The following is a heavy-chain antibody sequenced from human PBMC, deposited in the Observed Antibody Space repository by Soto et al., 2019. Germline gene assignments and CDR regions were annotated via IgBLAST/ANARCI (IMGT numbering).Heavy chain of an antibody. CDR1: GGSISSSNC. Sequence: QVQLQESGPGLVKPSGTLSLTCAVSGGSISSSNCWSWVRQPPGKGLEWIGEIYHSRSTNFNPSPKSRATTPVDKSKDQFSLTLNSVPAADTAVYYCARVSGSYYYGMDVWGQGTTVTVSS. J-gene: IGHJ6*02. V-gene: IGHV4-4*02. CDR3: ARVSGSYYYGMDV. CDR2: IYHSRST.